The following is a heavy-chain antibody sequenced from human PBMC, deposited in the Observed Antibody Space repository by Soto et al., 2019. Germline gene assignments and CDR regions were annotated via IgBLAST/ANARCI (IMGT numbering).Heavy chain of an antibody. D-gene: IGHD2-15*01. CDR2: IYYSGST. Sequence: SETLSLTCTVSGGSISSGDYYWSWIRQPPGKGLEWIGYIYYSGSTYYNPSLKSRVTISVDTSKNQFSLKLSSVTAADTAVYYCARDGYCSGGSCSTTTDYWGQGTLVTVSS. V-gene: IGHV4-30-4*01. CDR3: ARDGYCSGGSCSTTTDY. J-gene: IGHJ4*02. CDR1: GGSISSGDYY.